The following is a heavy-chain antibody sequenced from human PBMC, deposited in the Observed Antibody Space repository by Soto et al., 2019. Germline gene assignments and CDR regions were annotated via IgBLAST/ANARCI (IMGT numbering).Heavy chain of an antibody. J-gene: IGHJ5*02. Sequence: QVQLVQSGAEVKKPGASVKVSCKASGYTFTSYAMHWVRQAPGQRLEWMGRINAGNGNTKYSQKFQGRVTITRDTSASTAYMELSSLRSEDTAVYYCARGPLVRGVLLHWFDPWGQGTLVTVSS. D-gene: IGHD3-10*01. V-gene: IGHV1-3*01. CDR3: ARGPLVRGVLLHWFDP. CDR1: GYTFTSYA. CDR2: INAGNGNT.